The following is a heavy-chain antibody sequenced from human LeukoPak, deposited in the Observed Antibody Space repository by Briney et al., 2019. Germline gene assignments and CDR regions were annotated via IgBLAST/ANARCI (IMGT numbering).Heavy chain of an antibody. D-gene: IGHD2-2*01. CDR1: GYTFNTYG. Sequence: ASVKVSCKASGYTFNTYGITWVRQAPGQGLEWMGWISGYNGKTKYAQKLQDRVTMTTDTSTTTAYMELRSLRSDDTAVYYCARADRYCSSTSCFNAFDIWGQGTMVTVSS. J-gene: IGHJ3*02. CDR3: ARADRYCSSTSCFNAFDI. V-gene: IGHV1-18*01. CDR2: ISGYNGKT.